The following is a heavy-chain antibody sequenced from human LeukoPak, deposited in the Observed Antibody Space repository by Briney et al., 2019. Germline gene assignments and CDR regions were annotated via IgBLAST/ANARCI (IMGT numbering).Heavy chain of an antibody. CDR2: IYTSGST. Sequence: SQTLSLTCSVSGGSISTGTYYWSWIRQPAGKGLEWIGRIYTSGSTNYNPSLKSRVTISVDTSKNQFSLKLNSVTAADTAVYYCARGDYYGSGSYYNSAFDIWGQGTMVTVSS. V-gene: IGHV4-61*02. J-gene: IGHJ3*02. D-gene: IGHD3-10*01. CDR3: ARGDYYGSGSYYNSAFDI. CDR1: GGSISTGTYY.